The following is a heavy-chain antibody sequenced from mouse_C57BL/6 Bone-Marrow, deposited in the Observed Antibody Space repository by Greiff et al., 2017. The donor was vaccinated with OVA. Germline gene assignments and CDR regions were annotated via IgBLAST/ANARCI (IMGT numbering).Heavy chain of an antibody. CDR1: GYTFTSYW. D-gene: IGHD2-14*01. Sequence: QVQLKQPGAELVKPGASVKLSCKASGYTFTSYWMHWVKQRPGQGLEWIGMIHPNSGSTNYNEKFKSKATLTVDKSSSTAYMQLSSLTSEDSAVYYCATIYYRGSYAMDYWGQGTSVTVSS. CDR2: IHPNSGST. CDR3: ATIYYRGSYAMDY. J-gene: IGHJ4*01. V-gene: IGHV1-64*01.